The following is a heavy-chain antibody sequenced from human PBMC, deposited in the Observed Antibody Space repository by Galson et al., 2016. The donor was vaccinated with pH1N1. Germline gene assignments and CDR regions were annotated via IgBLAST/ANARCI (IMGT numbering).Heavy chain of an antibody. D-gene: IGHD1-26*01. V-gene: IGHV1-46*01. CDR3: TRDLGRLRDY. Sequence: SVKVSCKASGYPFTRYYFHWVRQAPGQGLEWIGVIDPSNGGTTYAQKFQARVTTTRDTSTSTVYMDLSSLKAEDTAVYYCTRDLGRLRDYWGQGTLVTVSS. J-gene: IGHJ4*02. CDR1: GYPFTRYY. CDR2: IDPSNGGT.